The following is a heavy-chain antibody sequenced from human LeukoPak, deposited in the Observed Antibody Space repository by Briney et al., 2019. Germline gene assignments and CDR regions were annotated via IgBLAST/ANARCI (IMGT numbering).Heavy chain of an antibody. D-gene: IGHD2-2*01. Sequence: ASVKVSCKASGYTFTSYDISWVRQAPGQGLEWMGWISTYNGNANYAQKFQGRVTMTRDTSISTAYMELSRLRSDDTAVYYCARDPWYQLLTPAYYMDVWGKGTTVTVSS. J-gene: IGHJ6*03. CDR1: GYTFTSYD. V-gene: IGHV1-18*01. CDR3: ARDPWYQLLTPAYYMDV. CDR2: ISTYNGNA.